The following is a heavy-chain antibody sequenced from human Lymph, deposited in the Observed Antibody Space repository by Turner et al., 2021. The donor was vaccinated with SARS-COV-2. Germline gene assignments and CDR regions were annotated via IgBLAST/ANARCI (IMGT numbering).Heavy chain of an antibody. V-gene: IGHV3-53*02. CDR2: IYSGGTT. CDR1: GIIVSRNY. CDR3: ARDLGTYGMDV. J-gene: IGHJ6*02. Sequence: EGQLVETGGGLMQRGGALRLSCAASGIIVSRNYINWVRQAPGKGLEWVSVIYSGGTTYYADSVKGRFTISRDNSKNTLYLQMNSLRVEDTAVYYCARDLGTYGMDVWGQGTTVTVSS. D-gene: IGHD6-13*01.